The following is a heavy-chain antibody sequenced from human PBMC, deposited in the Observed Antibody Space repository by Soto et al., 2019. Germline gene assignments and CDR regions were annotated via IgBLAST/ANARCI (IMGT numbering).Heavy chain of an antibody. V-gene: IGHV3-72*01. Sequence: EVQLVQSGGGLVQPGGSLRLSCAASGLTLSDHYMDWVRQTPGKGLEWIGRSRNKVIGYTTEYAASVKGRFTISRADSKNPMYLQMNSLSTDDTAVYYCARGAPPFDDWGQGTLVTVSS. J-gene: IGHJ4*02. CDR3: ARGAPPFDD. CDR1: GLTLSDHY. CDR2: SRNKVIGYTT.